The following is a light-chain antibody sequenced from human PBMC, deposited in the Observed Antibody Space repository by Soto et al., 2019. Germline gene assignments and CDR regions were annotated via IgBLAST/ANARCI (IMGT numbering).Light chain of an antibody. J-gene: IGKJ2*01. CDR1: QSISSE. CDR2: GAS. Sequence: EIVMTQSPATLSVSPGESATLSCRASQSISSELAWYQQKPGQPPRLLIDGASTRATGVPARFTGSGSGSDFTLTISGLQYEDFAVYYCQQGHNWPLTFGQGTRLEI. V-gene: IGKV3-15*01. CDR3: QQGHNWPLT.